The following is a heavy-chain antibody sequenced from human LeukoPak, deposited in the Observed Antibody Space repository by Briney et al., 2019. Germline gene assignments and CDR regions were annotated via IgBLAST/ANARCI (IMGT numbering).Heavy chain of an antibody. CDR1: GGSISSSSYY. J-gene: IGHJ4*02. CDR2: INHSGST. CDR3: ARRLLRSMTNLDY. D-gene: IGHD4-11*01. Sequence: SETLSLTCTVSGGSISSSSYYWGWIRQPPGKGLEWIGEINHSGSTNYNPSLKSRVTISVDTSKNQFSLKLSSVTAADTAVYYCARRLLRSMTNLDYWGQGTLVTVSS. V-gene: IGHV4-39*07.